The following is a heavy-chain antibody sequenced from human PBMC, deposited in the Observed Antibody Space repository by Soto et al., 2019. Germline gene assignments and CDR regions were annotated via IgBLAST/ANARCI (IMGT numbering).Heavy chain of an antibody. CDR3: ARESEDLTSNFDY. CDR2: ISSTTNYI. V-gene: IGHV3-21*06. Sequence: GGSLRLSCVGSGFNFSSYAMGWVRQAPGKGLEWVSSISSTTNYIYHGDSMKGRFTISRDNAKNSLYLEMNSLRAEDTAVYYCARESEDLTSNFDYWGQGTLVTVSS. J-gene: IGHJ4*02. CDR1: GFNFSSYA.